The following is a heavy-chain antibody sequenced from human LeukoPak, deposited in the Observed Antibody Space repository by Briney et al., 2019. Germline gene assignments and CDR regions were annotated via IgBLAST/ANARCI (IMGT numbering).Heavy chain of an antibody. CDR1: GFTFSSYA. CDR3: ARAVRGSSSWYWGIDY. V-gene: IGHV3-30-3*01. Sequence: PGGSLRLSCAASGFTFSSYAMHWVRQAPGKGLEWVAVISYDGSNKYYADSVKGRFTISRDNSKNTLYLQMNSLRAEDTAVYYCARAVRGSSSWYWGIDYWGQGTLVTVSS. CDR2: ISYDGSNK. D-gene: IGHD6-13*01. J-gene: IGHJ4*02.